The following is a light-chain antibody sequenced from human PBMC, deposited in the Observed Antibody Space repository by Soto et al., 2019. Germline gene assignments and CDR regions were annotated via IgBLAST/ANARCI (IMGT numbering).Light chain of an antibody. CDR3: SSYTSSSPLYV. CDR1: SSDVGGYNY. CDR2: EVS. Sequence: QSVLTQPASVSVSPGQSITSSCTGTSSDVGGYNYVSWYQQHPGKAPKLMIYEVSNRPSGVSNRFSGSKSGNTASLTISGLQAEDEADYYCSSYTSSSPLYVFGTGTKVTVL. V-gene: IGLV2-14*01. J-gene: IGLJ1*01.